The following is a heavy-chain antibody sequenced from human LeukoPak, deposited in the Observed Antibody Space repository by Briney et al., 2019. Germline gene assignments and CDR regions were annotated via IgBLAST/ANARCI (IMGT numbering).Heavy chain of an antibody. D-gene: IGHD2-2*01. CDR3: ARLVVPADANYYYYYYMDV. CDR2: IYYSGST. Sequence: SETLSLTCTVSGGSISSSGYYWGWIRQPPGKGLEWIGSIYYSGSTYYNPSLKSRVTISVDTSKNQFSLKLSSVTAADTAVYYCARLVVPADANYYYYYYMDVWGKGTTVTVSS. V-gene: IGHV4-39*07. CDR1: GGSISSSGYY. J-gene: IGHJ6*03.